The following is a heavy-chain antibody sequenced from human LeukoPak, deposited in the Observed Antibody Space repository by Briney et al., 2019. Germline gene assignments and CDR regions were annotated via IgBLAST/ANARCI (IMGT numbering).Heavy chain of an antibody. J-gene: IGHJ4*02. CDR1: GGSFSGYY. CDR2: INHSGST. V-gene: IGHV4-34*01. CDR3: ARGPQTYYDILTGLSF. Sequence: SETLSLTCAVYGGSFSGYYWSWIRKPPGKGLEWIGEINHSGSTNYNPSLKSRVTISVDTSQNQFSLTMSSVTAADTALYYCARGPQTYYDILTGLSFWGQGTLVTVSS. D-gene: IGHD3-9*01.